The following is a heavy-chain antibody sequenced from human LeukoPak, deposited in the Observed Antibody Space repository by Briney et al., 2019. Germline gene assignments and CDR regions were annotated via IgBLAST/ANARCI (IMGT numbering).Heavy chain of an antibody. J-gene: IGHJ4*02. D-gene: IGHD3-10*01. CDR2: ISYDGSNK. CDR1: GFTFSSYG. Sequence: GGSLRLSCAASGFTFSSYGMHWVRQAPGKGLEWVAVISYDGSNKYYADSVKGRFTISRDNSKNTLYLQMNSLRAEDTAVYYCARASPSTHGSGSQELDYWGQGTLVTVSS. CDR3: ARASPSTHGSGSQELDY. V-gene: IGHV3-30*03.